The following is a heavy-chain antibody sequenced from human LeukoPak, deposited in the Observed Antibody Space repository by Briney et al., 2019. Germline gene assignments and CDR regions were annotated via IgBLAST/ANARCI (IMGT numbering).Heavy chain of an antibody. D-gene: IGHD5-24*01. V-gene: IGHV3-21*01. J-gene: IGHJ4*02. CDR2: IRSSSSYI. CDR1: GFSFSSFG. Sequence: GGSLRLSCAASGFSFSSFGMNWVRQAPGKGLEWVSSIRSSSSYIYYADSVKGRFTISRDDAKNSLFLQMNSLRAEDTAVYYCARDKARDGYNLFDYWGQGTLVTVSS. CDR3: ARDKARDGYNLFDY.